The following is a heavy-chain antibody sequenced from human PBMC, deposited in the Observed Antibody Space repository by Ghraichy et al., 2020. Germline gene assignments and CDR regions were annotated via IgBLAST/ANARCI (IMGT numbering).Heavy chain of an antibody. Sequence: GESLNISCKGSGYSFTNYWIGWVRQMPGKGLEWMGIIYPGDSETRYTPSFQGQVNISVAKSINTAYLQWSSLKASVTAMYYCARHRLEGVVGSLLDYCGQGTLVTDSS. CDR1: GYSFTNYW. CDR2: IYPGDSET. D-gene: IGHD2-2*01. J-gene: IGHJ4*02. V-gene: IGHV5-51*01. CDR3: ARHRLEGVVGSLLDY.